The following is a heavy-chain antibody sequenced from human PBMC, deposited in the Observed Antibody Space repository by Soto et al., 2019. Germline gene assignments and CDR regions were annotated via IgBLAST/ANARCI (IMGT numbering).Heavy chain of an antibody. D-gene: IGHD6-19*01. CDR1: GGSISSYY. CDR3: ARYNRGSCCYGPENYYYGMDL. V-gene: IGHV4-59*01. Sequence: SETLSLTCTVSGGSISSYYWSWIRQPPGKGLEWIGYIYYSGSTNYNPSLKSRVTISVDTSKNQFFLKLSSVTAADTAVYYCARYNRGSCCYGPENYYYGMDLWGQGTKFTVSS. CDR2: IYYSGST. J-gene: IGHJ6*02.